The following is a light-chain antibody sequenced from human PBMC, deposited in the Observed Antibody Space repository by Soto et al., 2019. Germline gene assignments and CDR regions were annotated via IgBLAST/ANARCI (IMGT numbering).Light chain of an antibody. CDR1: QDISSY. CDR3: LQDYNYPYT. Sequence: IQMTQSPSSLSASVGDRVTITCQASQDISSYLNWYQQKPGKAPKLLIYAASSLQSGVPSRFSGSGSGTDFTLTISSLQPEDFATYYCLQDYNYPYTFGQGTRLEIK. V-gene: IGKV1-6*01. J-gene: IGKJ5*01. CDR2: AAS.